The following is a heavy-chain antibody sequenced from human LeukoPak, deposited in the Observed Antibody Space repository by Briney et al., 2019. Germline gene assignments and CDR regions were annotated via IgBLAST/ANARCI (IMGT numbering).Heavy chain of an antibody. CDR2: IYTGGSA. D-gene: IGHD5-12*01. CDR3: ARGRGGYHLSPWDY. CDR1: GITVSSNY. Sequence: GGSLRLSCAASGITVSSNYMSWVRQAPGKGLEWVSVIYTGGSAYYADSVKGRFTISRDNTKNTLYLQMNSLRAEDTAVYYCARGRGGYHLSPWDYWGQGTLVTVSS. J-gene: IGHJ4*02. V-gene: IGHV3-66*01.